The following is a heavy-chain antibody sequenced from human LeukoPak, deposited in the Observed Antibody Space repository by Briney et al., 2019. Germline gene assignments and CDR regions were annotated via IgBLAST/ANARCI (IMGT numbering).Heavy chain of an antibody. J-gene: IGHJ4*02. D-gene: IGHD5-18*01. CDR1: GYSISSGYY. CDR2: IYHSGSA. CDR3: ARVSGAIVNSYYFDY. Sequence: SETLSLTCTVSGYSISSGYYWGWIRQPPGKGLEGIGSIYHSGSAYYNPSLKSRVTISVDTSKNQFSLKLSSVTAADTAVYYCARVSGAIVNSYYFDYWGQGTLVTVSS. V-gene: IGHV4-38-2*02.